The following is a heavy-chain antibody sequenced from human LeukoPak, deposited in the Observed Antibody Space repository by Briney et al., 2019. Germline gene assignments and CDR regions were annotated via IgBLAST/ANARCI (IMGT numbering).Heavy chain of an antibody. CDR1: SGSISSFS. CDR2: IYASETT. CDR3: AKAANDYGDASNYFYYYMDI. Sequence: SETLSLTCTVSSGSISSFSWSWIRQPAGKGLEWIGRIYASETTNYNPSLKSRVSLSVDTSKNQFSLKLNSVTAADTAAYYCAKAANDYGDASNYFYYYMDIWGKGTTVIVSS. D-gene: IGHD4/OR15-4a*01. V-gene: IGHV4-4*07. J-gene: IGHJ6*03.